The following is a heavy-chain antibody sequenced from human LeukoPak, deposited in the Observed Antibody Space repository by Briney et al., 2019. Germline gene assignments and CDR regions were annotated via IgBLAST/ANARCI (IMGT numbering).Heavy chain of an antibody. Sequence: PSETLSLTCAVYGVSFSGYYWSWIRQPPGKGLEWIGEINHSGSTNYNPSLKSRVTISVDTSKNQFSLKLSSVTAADTAVYYCARGRARGPFSRYYYGMDVWGQGTTVTVSS. CDR3: ARGRARGPFSRYYYGMDV. D-gene: IGHD5-12*01. V-gene: IGHV4-34*01. J-gene: IGHJ6*02. CDR1: GVSFSGYY. CDR2: INHSGST.